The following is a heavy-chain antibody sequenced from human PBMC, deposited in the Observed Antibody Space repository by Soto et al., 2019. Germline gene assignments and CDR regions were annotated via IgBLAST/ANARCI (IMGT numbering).Heavy chain of an antibody. CDR3: AREYCSGGSCRPPGY. Sequence: GGSLRLSCAASGFTFSSYSMNWVRQAPGKGLEWVSSISSSSTHMYYADSVKGRFTISRDNAENSLYLQMNSLRAEDTAVYYCAREYCSGGSCRPPGYWGQGTLVTVSS. J-gene: IGHJ4*02. CDR1: GFTFSSYS. CDR2: ISSSSTHM. V-gene: IGHV3-21*01. D-gene: IGHD2-15*01.